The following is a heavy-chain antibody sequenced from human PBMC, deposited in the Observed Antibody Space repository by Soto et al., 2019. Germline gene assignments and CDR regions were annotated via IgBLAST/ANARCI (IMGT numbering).Heavy chain of an antibody. J-gene: IGHJ4*02. V-gene: IGHV4-4*02. Sequence: SETLSLTCAVSGGSISSDKWWSWIRQPPGKGLQWIGEIYHSGSTKYNPSLKSRVIISVDKSKNQFSLKLSSVTDADTAVYYCARGETQQQRDYWGQGTLVTVS. CDR1: GGSISSDKW. CDR3: ARGETQQQRDY. D-gene: IGHD6-13*01. CDR2: IYHSGST.